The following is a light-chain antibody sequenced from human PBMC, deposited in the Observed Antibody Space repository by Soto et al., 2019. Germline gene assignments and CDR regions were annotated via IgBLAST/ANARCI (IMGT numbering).Light chain of an antibody. CDR1: QSVNNN. V-gene: IGKV3-15*01. Sequence: EIVMTQSPATLSVSPGERATLSCRASQSVNNNLAWYQQKPGQAPSLLIYGASTWATGIPARFSGSGSGTEFTLTISSLQSEDFAVYYCQQYSNWPYTFGEGTKLEIK. CDR2: GAS. CDR3: QQYSNWPYT. J-gene: IGKJ2*01.